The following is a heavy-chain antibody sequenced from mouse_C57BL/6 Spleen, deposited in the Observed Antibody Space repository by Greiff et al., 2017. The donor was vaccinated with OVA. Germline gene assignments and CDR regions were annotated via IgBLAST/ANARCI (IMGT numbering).Heavy chain of an antibody. V-gene: IGHV1-26*01. D-gene: IGHD2-4*01. CDR3: ARWGRDYVLYAMDY. CDR2: INPNNGGT. Sequence: VQLQQSGPELVKPGASVKISCKASGYTFTDYYMNWVKQSHGKSLEWIGDINPNNGGTSYNQKFKGKATLTVDKSSSTAYMELRSLTSEDSAVYYCARWGRDYVLYAMDYWGQGTSVTVSS. J-gene: IGHJ4*01. CDR1: GYTFTDYY.